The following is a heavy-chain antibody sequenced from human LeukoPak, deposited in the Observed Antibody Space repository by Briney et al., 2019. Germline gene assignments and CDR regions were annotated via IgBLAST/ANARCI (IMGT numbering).Heavy chain of an antibody. D-gene: IGHD2-15*01. CDR1: GGSISSNSYY. J-gene: IGHJ5*02. CDR2: IYYSGST. CDR3: ARVQVGSGGSCSDFDP. Sequence: MASETLSLTCTVSGGSISSNSYYWAWFRQPPGKGLEWIGYIYYSGSTYYNPSLKSRVTISVDTSKNQFSLKLSSVTAADTAVYYCARVQVGSGGSCSDFDPWGQGTLVTVSS. V-gene: IGHV4-30-4*08.